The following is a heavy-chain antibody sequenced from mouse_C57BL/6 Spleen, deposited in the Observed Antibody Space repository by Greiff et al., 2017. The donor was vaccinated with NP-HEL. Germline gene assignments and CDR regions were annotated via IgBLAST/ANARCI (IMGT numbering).Heavy chain of an antibody. D-gene: IGHD2-4*01. CDR2: ISGGGGNT. V-gene: IGHV5-9*01. J-gene: IGHJ2*01. Sequence: EVKLVESGGGLVKPGGSLKLSCAASGFTFSSYTMSWVRQTPEKRLEWVATISGGGGNTYYPDSVKGRFTISRDNAKNTLYLQMSSLRSEDTALYYCARLSYDYDYFDYWGQGTTLTVSS. CDR3: ARLSYDYDYFDY. CDR1: GFTFSSYT.